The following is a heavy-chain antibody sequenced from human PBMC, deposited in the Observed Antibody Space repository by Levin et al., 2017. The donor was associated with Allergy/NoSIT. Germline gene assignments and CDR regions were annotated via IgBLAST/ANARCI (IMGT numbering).Heavy chain of an antibody. D-gene: IGHD1-7*01. Sequence: PGGSLRLSCAASGFTFSSYAMHWVRQAPGKGLEWVAVISYDGSNKYYADSVKGRFTISRDNSKNTLYLQMNSLRAEDTAVYYCARELELRFPPYGMDVWGQGTTVTVSS. CDR1: GFTFSSYA. CDR2: ISYDGSNK. J-gene: IGHJ6*02. V-gene: IGHV3-30-3*01. CDR3: ARELELRFPPYGMDV.